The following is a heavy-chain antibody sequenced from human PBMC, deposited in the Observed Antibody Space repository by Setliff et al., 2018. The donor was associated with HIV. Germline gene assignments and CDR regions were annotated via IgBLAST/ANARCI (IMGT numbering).Heavy chain of an antibody. CDR3: AREIQNCGGNHYYCYMDV. D-gene: IGHD2-15*01. Sequence: GGSLRLSCVASGFTLSTYSMNWVRQAPGQGLEWVSSITTTGGDIWYADSVKGRFTISRDNAKNSLYLQLNSLRAEDTAVYYCAREIQNCGGNHYYCYMDVWGKGTTVTVSS. CDR1: GFTLSTYS. J-gene: IGHJ6*03. CDR2: ITTTGGDI. V-gene: IGHV3-21*01.